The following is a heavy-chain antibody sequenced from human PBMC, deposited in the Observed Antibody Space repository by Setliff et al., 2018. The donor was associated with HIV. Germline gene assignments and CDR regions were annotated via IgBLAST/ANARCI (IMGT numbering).Heavy chain of an antibody. CDR1: GFTFSSYE. J-gene: IGHJ4*02. CDR2: ISSGGSSI. Sequence: PGESLRLSCAASGFTFSSYEMNWVRQAPGKGLEWVSYISSGGSSIYYADSVKGRFTISRDNAENSLYLQMNSLRAEDTAVYYCARERVGLHYWGQGTLVTVSS. CDR3: ARERVGLHY. D-gene: IGHD2-2*01. V-gene: IGHV3-48*03.